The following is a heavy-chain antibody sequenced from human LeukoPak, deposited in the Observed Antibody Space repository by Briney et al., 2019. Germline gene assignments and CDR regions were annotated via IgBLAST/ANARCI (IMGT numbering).Heavy chain of an antibody. CDR3: ARDDVVLGIRYFDWLLYYYYYGMDV. J-gene: IGHJ6*02. Sequence: QAGGSLRLSCAASGFTFSSYAMSWIRQAPGKGLEWVANIKQDGSEKYYVDSVKGRFTISRDNAKNSLYLQMNSLRAEDTAVYYCARDDVVLGIRYFDWLLYYYYYGMDVWGQGTTVTVSS. V-gene: IGHV3-7*01. CDR2: IKQDGSEK. CDR1: GFTFSSYA. D-gene: IGHD3-9*01.